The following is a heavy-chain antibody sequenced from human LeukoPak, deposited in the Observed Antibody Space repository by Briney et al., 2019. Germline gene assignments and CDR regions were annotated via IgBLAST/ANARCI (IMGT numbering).Heavy chain of an antibody. CDR3: ARLVIP. CDR1: GFSTSSDYN. V-gene: IGHV4-38-2*02. CDR2: VSHSGIT. Sequence: PSETLSLTCTVSGFSTSSDYNWGWIRQPPGKGLEWIGSVSHSGITHYNSSLNSRVTISVDTSKNQFSLKVNSVTAADTAVYYCARLVIPWGQGILVTVSS. D-gene: IGHD2-21*01. J-gene: IGHJ1*01.